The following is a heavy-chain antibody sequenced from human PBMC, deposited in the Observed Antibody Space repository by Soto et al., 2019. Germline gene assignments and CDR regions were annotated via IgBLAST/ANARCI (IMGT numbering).Heavy chain of an antibody. CDR1: GGSFSGHY. CDR3: ARRETVMVRIFVY. D-gene: IGHD5-18*01. J-gene: IGHJ4*02. CDR2: INHSGST. Sequence: SETLSLTCAVYGGSFSGHYWSWIRQPPGKGLEWIGEINHSGSTNYNPSLKSRVTISVDTSKNQFSLKLSSVTAADTAVYYCARRETVMVRIFVYWGQGTLVTVS. V-gene: IGHV4-34*01.